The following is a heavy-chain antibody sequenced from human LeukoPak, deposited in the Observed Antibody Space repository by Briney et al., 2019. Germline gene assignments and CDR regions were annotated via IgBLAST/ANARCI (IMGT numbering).Heavy chain of an antibody. CDR3: ARLPYSSSYYYYGMDV. CDR1: GGSISSYY. V-gene: IGHV4-59*08. Sequence: SETLSLTCTVSGGSISSYYWSWIRQPPGKGLEWIGYIYYSGSTNYNPSLKSRVTISVDTSKNQFSLKLSSVTAADTAVYYCARLPYSSSYYYYGMDVWGQGTTVTVS. CDR2: IYYSGST. D-gene: IGHD6-13*01. J-gene: IGHJ6*02.